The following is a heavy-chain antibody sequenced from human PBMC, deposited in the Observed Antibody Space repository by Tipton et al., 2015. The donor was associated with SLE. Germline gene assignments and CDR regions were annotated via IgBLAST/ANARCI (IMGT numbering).Heavy chain of an antibody. D-gene: IGHD6-13*01. CDR1: GASFSGYY. Sequence: TLSLTCAVSGASFSGYYWSYVRQPPGKGPEWIGDINHSGTANYNPSLKGRVTISVDTSKSQFSLRLNSVTAADTAVYYCAAPAAAGTHDYWGQGTLVTVSS. CDR3: AAPAAAGTHDY. CDR2: INHSGTA. J-gene: IGHJ4*02. V-gene: IGHV4-34*01.